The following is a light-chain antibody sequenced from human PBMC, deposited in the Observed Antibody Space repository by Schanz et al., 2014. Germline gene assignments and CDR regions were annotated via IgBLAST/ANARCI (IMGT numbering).Light chain of an antibody. CDR1: SSDVGGYNY. CDR3: CSYAGSSTLWV. CDR2: DVS. Sequence: QSALTQPASVSGSPGQSITISCTGTSSDVGGYNYVSWYQQHPGKAPKLMIYDVSNRPSGVSNRFSGSKSGITASLTISGLQAEDEADYYCCSYAGSSTLWVFGGGTKLTVL. V-gene: IGLV2-14*01. J-gene: IGLJ3*02.